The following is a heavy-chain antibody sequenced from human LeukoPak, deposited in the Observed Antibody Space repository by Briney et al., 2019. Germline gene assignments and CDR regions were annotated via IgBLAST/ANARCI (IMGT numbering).Heavy chain of an antibody. J-gene: IGHJ6*02. D-gene: IGHD5-12*01. Sequence: TSETLSLTCAVYGESFSGYYWRGMRQPPGKGVEWVGETNHSGSTNYNPSLKRRVTISVDTSKNQFTLKLSSVTAADTAVYYCARHDIGGYYYYGMDVWGQGTTVTVSS. CDR3: ARHDIGGYYYYGMDV. CDR1: GESFSGYY. CDR2: TNHSGST. V-gene: IGHV4-34*01.